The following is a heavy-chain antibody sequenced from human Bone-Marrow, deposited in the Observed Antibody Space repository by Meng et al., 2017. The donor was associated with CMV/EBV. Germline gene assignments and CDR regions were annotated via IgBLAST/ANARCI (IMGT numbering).Heavy chain of an antibody. CDR1: GFMFSDYY. J-gene: IGHJ6*02. CDR3: ARDSGSPEHYYYGMDV. V-gene: IGHV3-11*04. Sequence: GESLKISCAASGFMFSDYYMSWIRQAPGKGLEWVSYISNRGNTIYYADSVKGRFTISRDNAKNSLYLQMNSLRAEDTAVYYCARDSGSPEHYYYGMDVWAKGPRSPSP. D-gene: IGHD1-26*01. CDR2: ISNRGNTI.